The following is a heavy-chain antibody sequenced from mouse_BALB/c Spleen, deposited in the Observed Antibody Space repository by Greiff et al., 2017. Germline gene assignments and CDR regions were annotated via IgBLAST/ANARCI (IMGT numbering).Heavy chain of an antibody. Sequence: EVQLQESGPGLVKPSQSLSLTCTVTGYSITSDYAWNWIRQFPGNKLEWMGYISYSGSTSYNPSLKSRISITRDTSKNQFFLQLNSVTTEDTATYYCARGYRYDDYAMDYWGQGTSVTVSS. V-gene: IGHV3-2*02. CDR1: GYSITSDYA. CDR2: ISYSGST. CDR3: ARGYRYDDYAMDY. D-gene: IGHD2-14*01. J-gene: IGHJ4*01.